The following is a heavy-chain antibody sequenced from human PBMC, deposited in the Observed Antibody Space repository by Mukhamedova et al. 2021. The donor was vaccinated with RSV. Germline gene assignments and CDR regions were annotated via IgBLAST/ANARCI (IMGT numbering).Heavy chain of an antibody. CDR2: IDPSDSYT. CDR1: TSYW. J-gene: IGHJ4*02. CDR3: ARCLRAFDS. Sequence: TSYWISWVRQEPGKGLEWMGRIDPSDSYTIYSPSFEGHTNISADNSITTAYLQWSSLKASDTAIYYCARCLRAFDSWGQGALVTV. V-gene: IGHV5-10-1*01.